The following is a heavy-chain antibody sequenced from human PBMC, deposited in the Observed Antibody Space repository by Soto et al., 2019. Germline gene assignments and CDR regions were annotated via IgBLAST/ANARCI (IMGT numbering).Heavy chain of an antibody. J-gene: IGHJ4*02. CDR3: ARNNWGIDF. V-gene: IGHV3-74*01. D-gene: IGHD7-27*01. Sequence: EVQLVESGGGLVQPGGSLTLSCAASGFTFSSNWMHWVRQAPGKGLMWVSRIDTEGGTIDYADSVEGRFTISRDNVKKMLYLQMSSLRPDDTAVYYCARNNWGIDFWGQGVLVTVSS. CDR1: GFTFSSNW. CDR2: IDTEGGTI.